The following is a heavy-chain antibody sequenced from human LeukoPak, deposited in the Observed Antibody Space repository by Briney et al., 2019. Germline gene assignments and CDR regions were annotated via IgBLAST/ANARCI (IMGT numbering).Heavy chain of an antibody. CDR1: GGSFSGYY. Sequence: SETLSLTCAVYGGSFSGYYWSWIRQPPGKGLEWIGEINHSGSTNYNPSLKSRVTISVDTSKNQFSLKLSSVTAADTAVYYCARGPIVVVAATWGHWGQGTLVTVSS. D-gene: IGHD2-15*01. V-gene: IGHV4-34*01. CDR2: INHSGST. CDR3: ARGPIVVVAATWGH. J-gene: IGHJ4*02.